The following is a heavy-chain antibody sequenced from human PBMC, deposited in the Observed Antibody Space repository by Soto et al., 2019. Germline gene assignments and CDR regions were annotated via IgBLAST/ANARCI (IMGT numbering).Heavy chain of an antibody. D-gene: IGHD3-3*01. V-gene: IGHV3-21*01. J-gene: IGHJ4*02. CDR1: GFTFSSYS. Sequence: GGSLRLSCAASGFTFSSYSMNWVRQAPGKGLEWVSSISSSSSYIYYADSVKGRFTISRDNAKNSLYLQMNSLRAEDTAVYYCARGGYDFWSGYQLDYWGQGTLVTVSS. CDR2: ISSSSSYI. CDR3: ARGGYDFWSGYQLDY.